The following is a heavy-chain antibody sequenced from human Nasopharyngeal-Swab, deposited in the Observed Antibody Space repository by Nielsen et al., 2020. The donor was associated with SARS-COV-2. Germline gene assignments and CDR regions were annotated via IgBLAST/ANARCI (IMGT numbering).Heavy chain of an antibody. CDR2: IWYDGSNK. V-gene: IGHV3-33*01. D-gene: IGHD6-13*01. CDR1: GFTFSSYG. Sequence: GESLKISCAASGFTFSSYGMHWVRQAPGKGLEWVAVIWYDGSNKYYADSVKGRFTISRDNSKNTLYLQMNSLRAEDTAVYYCARGQESYSSSWINGYFDLWGRGTLVTVSS. J-gene: IGHJ2*01. CDR3: ARGQESYSSSWINGYFDL.